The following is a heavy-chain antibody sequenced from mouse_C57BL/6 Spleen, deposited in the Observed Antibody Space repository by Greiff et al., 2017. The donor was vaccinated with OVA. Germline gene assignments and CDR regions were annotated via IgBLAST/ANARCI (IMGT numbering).Heavy chain of an antibody. J-gene: IGHJ4*01. CDR2: ISDGGSYH. Sequence: EVKVVESGGGLVKPGGSLKLSCAASGFSFSSYAMSWVSQTPEKRLEWVANISDGGSYHYYPDNVKGRFTISRDNAKNNLYLQMSHLKSEDTAMYYCARDRAAYAIDYWGQGTSVTVSS. V-gene: IGHV5-4*01. CDR3: ARDRAAYAIDY. CDR1: GFSFSSYA.